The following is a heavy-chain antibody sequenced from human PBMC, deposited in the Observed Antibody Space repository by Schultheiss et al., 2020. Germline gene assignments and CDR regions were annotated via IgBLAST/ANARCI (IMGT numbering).Heavy chain of an antibody. J-gene: IGHJ6*02. V-gene: IGHV3-30*03. CDR3: AREDRGGLYVWGSYGNHGMDV. CDR1: GFTFSSYG. D-gene: IGHD3-16*01. CDR2: ISYDGSNK. Sequence: GGSLRLSCAASGFTFSSYGMHWVRQAPGKGLEWVAVISYDGSNKYYADSVKCRFTISRDNAKNTLYLQMNSLRAEDTAVYYCAREDRGGLYVWGSYGNHGMDVWGQGTTVTVSS.